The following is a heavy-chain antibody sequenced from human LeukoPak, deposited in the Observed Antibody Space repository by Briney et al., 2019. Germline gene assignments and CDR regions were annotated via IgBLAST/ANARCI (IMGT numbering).Heavy chain of an antibody. D-gene: IGHD6-19*01. CDR2: ISSSSSYI. Sequence: GSLRLSCAASGFTFSSYSMNWVRQAPGKGLEWVSSISSSSSYIYYADSVKGRFTISRDNAKNSLYLQMNSLRAEDTAVYYCARDIRYSSGPGYWGQGTLVTVSS. V-gene: IGHV3-21*01. J-gene: IGHJ4*02. CDR3: ARDIRYSSGPGY. CDR1: GFTFSSYS.